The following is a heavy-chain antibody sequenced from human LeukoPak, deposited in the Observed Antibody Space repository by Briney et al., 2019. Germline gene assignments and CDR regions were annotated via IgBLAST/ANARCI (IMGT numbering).Heavy chain of an antibody. CDR2: INPNSGGT. CDR1: GYTFTSYG. CDR3: ARDHTAMVIVY. D-gene: IGHD5-18*01. Sequence: ASVKVSCKASGYTFTSYGISWVRQAPGQGLEWMGWINPNSGGTNYAQKFQGRVTMTRDTSISTAYMELSRLRSDDTAVYYCARDHTAMVIVYWGQGTLVTVSS. V-gene: IGHV1-2*02. J-gene: IGHJ4*02.